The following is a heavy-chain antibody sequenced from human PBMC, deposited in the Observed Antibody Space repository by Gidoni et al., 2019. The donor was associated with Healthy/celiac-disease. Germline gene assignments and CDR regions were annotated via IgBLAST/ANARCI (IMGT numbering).Heavy chain of an antibody. Sequence: EVQLVESGGGLVKPGGSLRLSCAASGFTFRSYSMNWVRQAPGKGLEWVSSISSSSSYIYYADSVKGRFTISRDNAKNSLYLQMNSLRAEDTAVYYCASSGGSFRIEDYYYYGMDVWGQGTTVTVSS. CDR1: GFTFRSYS. D-gene: IGHD2-15*01. J-gene: IGHJ6*02. CDR3: ASSGGSFRIEDYYYYGMDV. CDR2: ISSSSSYI. V-gene: IGHV3-21*01.